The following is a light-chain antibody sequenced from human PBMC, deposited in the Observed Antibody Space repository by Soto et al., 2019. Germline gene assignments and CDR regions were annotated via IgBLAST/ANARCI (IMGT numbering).Light chain of an antibody. Sequence: QSVLTQPRSVSVSPGQSVTISCTGTSSDVGGYYYVSWFQQHPGKAPKLLIYDVNKRPSGVPDRFSASKSGTTASLTISGLQVEDEADYYCYSYAGSYTFYVFGTGTKVTVL. V-gene: IGLV2-11*01. CDR1: SSDVGGYYY. CDR2: DVN. J-gene: IGLJ1*01. CDR3: YSYAGSYTFYV.